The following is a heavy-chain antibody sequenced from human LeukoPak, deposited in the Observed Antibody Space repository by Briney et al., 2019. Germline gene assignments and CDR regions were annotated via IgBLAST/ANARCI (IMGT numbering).Heavy chain of an antibody. Sequence: GGSLRLSCAASGFTFSNAWMSWVRQAPGKGLEWVGRIKSKTDGGTTDYAAPVKGRFTISRDDSKNTLYLQMNSLKTEDTAVYYCTTEGYYDSSSIFDYWGQGTLVTVSS. CDR2: IKSKTDGGTT. V-gene: IGHV3-15*01. J-gene: IGHJ4*02. CDR3: TTEGYYDSSSIFDY. D-gene: IGHD3-22*01. CDR1: GFTFSNAW.